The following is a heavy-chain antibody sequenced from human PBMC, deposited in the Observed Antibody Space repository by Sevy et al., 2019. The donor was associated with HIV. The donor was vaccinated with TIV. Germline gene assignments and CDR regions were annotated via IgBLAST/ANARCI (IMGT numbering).Heavy chain of an antibody. V-gene: IGHV4-4*02. Sequence: SETLSLTCAASDGSISSRYWWSWVRQPPGKGLECIGEVYHSGTTNYNPSLKSRVTISVDKSKNQFSLKLTSVTAADTAVYYCARVPDQLERPYYFDYWGQGTLVTVSS. CDR2: VYHSGTT. CDR3: ARVPDQLERPYYFDY. CDR1: DGSISSRYW. J-gene: IGHJ4*02. D-gene: IGHD1-1*01.